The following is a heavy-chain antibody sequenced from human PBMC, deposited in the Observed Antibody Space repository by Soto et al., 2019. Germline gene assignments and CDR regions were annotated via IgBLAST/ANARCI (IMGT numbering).Heavy chain of an antibody. V-gene: IGHV4-31*03. CDR1: GGSISSGGYY. Sequence: SETLSLTCTVSGGSISSGGYYWSWIRQHPGKGLEWIGYINHSGSTNYNPSLKSRVTISVDTSKNQFSLKLSSVTAADTAVYYCARDFGDNDFSRYYYMDVWGKGTTVTVSS. CDR2: INHSGST. J-gene: IGHJ6*03. CDR3: ARDFGDNDFSRYYYMDV. D-gene: IGHD3-3*01.